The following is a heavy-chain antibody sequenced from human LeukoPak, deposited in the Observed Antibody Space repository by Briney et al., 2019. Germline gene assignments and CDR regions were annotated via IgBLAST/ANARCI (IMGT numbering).Heavy chain of an antibody. D-gene: IGHD6-13*01. Sequence: GGSLRLSCAASGFTFSGYAMHWVRQAPGKGLEWVAVISYDGSNEYYADSVKGRFTISRDNSKNTLYLQMNSLRAEDTAVYYCARDPFPYSSIWDHDYRGQGTLVTVSS. CDR1: GFTFSGYA. V-gene: IGHV3-30-3*01. CDR2: ISYDGSNE. J-gene: IGHJ4*02. CDR3: ARDPFPYSSIWDHDY.